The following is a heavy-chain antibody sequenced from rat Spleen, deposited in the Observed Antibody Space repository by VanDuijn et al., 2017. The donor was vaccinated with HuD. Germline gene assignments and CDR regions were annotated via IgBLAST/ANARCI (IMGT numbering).Heavy chain of an antibody. Sequence: EVQLVESDGGLVQPGRSLKLSCAASGFTFSDYYMAWVRQAPTKGLEWVATISSDGRRNYYRDSVKGRFTISRDNAKNSLYLLMDSLRSEDTATYYCTTVSYGGGYWGHGTLVTVSS. CDR1: GFTFSDYY. J-gene: IGHJ3*01. V-gene: IGHV5-20*01. CDR3: TTVSYGGGY. D-gene: IGHD1-11*01. CDR2: ISSDGRRN.